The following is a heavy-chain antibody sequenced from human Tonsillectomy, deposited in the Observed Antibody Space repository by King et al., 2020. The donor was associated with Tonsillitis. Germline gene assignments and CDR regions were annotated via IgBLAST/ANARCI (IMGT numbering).Heavy chain of an antibody. CDR1: GFTFSNYG. D-gene: IGHD3-10*01. CDR3: AKEGGSYYYGSGTDSVDY. CDR2: IRYDGSNK. J-gene: IGHJ4*02. V-gene: IGHV3-30*02. Sequence: EQLVQSGGGVVQPGGSLRLSCAASGFTFSNYGFHWVRQAPGKGLEWVAFIRYDGSNKYYADSVKGRFTISRDNSKNTLCLQMNSLRAEDTAVYYCAKEGGSYYYGSGTDSVDYWGQGTLVTVSS.